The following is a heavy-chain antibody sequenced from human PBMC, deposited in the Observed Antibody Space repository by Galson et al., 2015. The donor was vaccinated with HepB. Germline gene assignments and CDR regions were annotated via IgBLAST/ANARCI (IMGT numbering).Heavy chain of an antibody. D-gene: IGHD5-18*01. Sequence: SLRLSCAGSGFTFGDYAMSWFRQAPGQGLEWVGFISSKAYGGTTEYAASVKGRFTISRDDSKSIAYLQMNSLKNEDTAVYYCTRDPGYSYGAPIYFDYWGQGTLVTVSS. CDR3: TRDPGYSYGAPIYFDY. V-gene: IGHV3-49*03. CDR1: GFTFGDYA. CDR2: ISSKAYGGTT. J-gene: IGHJ4*02.